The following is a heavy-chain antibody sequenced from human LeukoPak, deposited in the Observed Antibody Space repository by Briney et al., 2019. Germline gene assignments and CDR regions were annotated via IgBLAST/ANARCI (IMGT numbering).Heavy chain of an antibody. CDR3: ARVHNWNDGFDY. J-gene: IGHJ4*02. Sequence: GGSLRLSCVASGFSFGKYWMSWVRQAPGKGLEWVANIKLDGSEKNYVDSVKGRFTISRDNAKNTLYLQMNSLRAEDTAVYYCARVHNWNDGFDYWGQGTLVTVSS. CDR1: GFSFGKYW. V-gene: IGHV3-7*01. CDR2: IKLDGSEK. D-gene: IGHD1-1*01.